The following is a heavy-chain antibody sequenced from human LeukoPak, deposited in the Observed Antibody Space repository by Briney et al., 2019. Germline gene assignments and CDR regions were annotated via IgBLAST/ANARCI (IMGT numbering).Heavy chain of an antibody. Sequence: SETLSLTCAIYSESFSGYYWSWIRQPPGKGLEWIGYIYYSGSTNYNPSLKSRVTISVDTSKNQFSLKLSSVTAADTAVYYCARAPYDILTGYYSYFDYWGQGTLVTVSS. CDR3: ARAPYDILTGYYSYFDY. CDR2: IYYSGST. J-gene: IGHJ4*02. D-gene: IGHD3-9*01. V-gene: IGHV4-59*01. CDR1: SESFSGYY.